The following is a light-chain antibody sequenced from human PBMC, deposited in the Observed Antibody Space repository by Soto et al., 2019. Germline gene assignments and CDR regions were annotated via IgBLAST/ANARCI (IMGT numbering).Light chain of an antibody. CDR1: QIVDTS. Sequence: QMTQSPSSLCASVGNSVTVTCRESQIVDTSLNCYQQKPGKAPQVLIYAASSLKSGVPSRLLGTDSTSYFTFTIHNLQPEDFATYYCHQTHNLPPAVGQGT. CDR3: HQTHNLPPA. J-gene: IGKJ2*01. V-gene: IGKV1-39*01. CDR2: AAS.